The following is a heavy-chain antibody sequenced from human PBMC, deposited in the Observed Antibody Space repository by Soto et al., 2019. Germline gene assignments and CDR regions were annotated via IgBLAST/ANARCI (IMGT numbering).Heavy chain of an antibody. CDR2: ISAYNGNT. D-gene: IGHD6-19*01. V-gene: IGHV1-18*04. Sequence: GASVKVSCKASGYTFTSYGISWVRQAPGQGLEWMGWISAYNGNTNYAQKLQGRVTMTTDTSTSTAYMELRSLRSDDTAVYYCARAPRSSGWYGGYYYYGMDVWGQGTTVTVSS. CDR1: GYTFTSYG. CDR3: ARAPRSSGWYGGYYYYGMDV. J-gene: IGHJ6*02.